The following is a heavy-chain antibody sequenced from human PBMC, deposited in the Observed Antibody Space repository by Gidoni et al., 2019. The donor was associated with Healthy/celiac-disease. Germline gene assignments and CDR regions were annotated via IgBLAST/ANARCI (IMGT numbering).Heavy chain of an antibody. D-gene: IGHD2-2*01. CDR1: GFTFSSYA. CDR3: AKDAEGGYCSSTSCFGNWFDP. CDR2: ISGSGGST. Sequence: EVQLLESGGGLVQPGGSLRLSCAASGFTFSSYAMRWVRQAPGKGLEWVSAISGSGGSTYYADSVKGRFTISRDNSKNTLYLQMNSLRAEDTAVYYCAKDAEGGYCSSTSCFGNWFDPWGQGTLVTVSS. V-gene: IGHV3-23*01. J-gene: IGHJ5*02.